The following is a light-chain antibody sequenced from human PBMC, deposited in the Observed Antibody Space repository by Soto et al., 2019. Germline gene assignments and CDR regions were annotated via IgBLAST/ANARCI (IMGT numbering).Light chain of an antibody. CDR1: QSVSSSY. V-gene: IGKV3-20*01. CDR3: QQYGSSPYST. J-gene: IGKJ3*01. CDR2: GAS. Sequence: EIVLTQSPGTLSLSPGERATLSCRANQSVSSSYLAWYQQKPGQAPRLLIYGASSRATGIPDRFSGSGSGTDLTLTISRLEPEDFAMYYCQQYGSSPYSTFGPGTKVDIK.